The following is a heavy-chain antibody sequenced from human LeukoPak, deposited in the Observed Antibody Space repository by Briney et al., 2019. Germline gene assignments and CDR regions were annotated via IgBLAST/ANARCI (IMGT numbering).Heavy chain of an antibody. V-gene: IGHV3-48*03. D-gene: IGHD3-10*02. CDR3: ARVFGGWQHIGI. CDR1: GFTFSSYE. J-gene: IGHJ3*02. Sequence: PGGSLRLSCAASGFTFSSYEMNWVRQAPGKGLDWVSYISSSGTPIYYADSVKGRFTISRDNAKNSLYLQMNSLRVEDTAVYYCARVFGGWQHIGIWGQGTMVTVSS. CDR2: ISSSGTPI.